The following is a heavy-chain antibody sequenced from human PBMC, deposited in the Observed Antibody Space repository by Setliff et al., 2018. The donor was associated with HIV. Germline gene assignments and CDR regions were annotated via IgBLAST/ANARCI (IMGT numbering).Heavy chain of an antibody. D-gene: IGHD6-13*01. J-gene: IGHJ5*02. CDR3: AREFSSSWYDWFDP. CDR1: GYTFSNYA. V-gene: IGHV1-3*01. Sequence: ASVKVSCKASGYTFSNYAMHWVRQAPGQRPEWMGWINADNGNTKYSQKFQGRVTITRDTSASTAYMELSSLRSEDTAVYYCAREFSSSWYDWFDPWGQGTLGTSPQ. CDR2: INADNGNT.